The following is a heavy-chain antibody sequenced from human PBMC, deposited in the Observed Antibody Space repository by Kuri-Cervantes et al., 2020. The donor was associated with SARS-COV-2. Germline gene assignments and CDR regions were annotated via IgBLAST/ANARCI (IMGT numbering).Heavy chain of an antibody. CDR2: IFPSAST. J-gene: IGHJ4*02. D-gene: IGHD5-18*01. V-gene: IGHV4-59*11. Sequence: GSLRLSCTVSGGSISGHSWIWIRQPPGKGLEWIGYIFPSASTNYNPSLESRVTFSVDMSKNQFSLKLRSVSAADTAVYYCGRGMEGTASRAPDYWGQGTLVTVSS. CDR1: GGSISGHS. CDR3: GRGMEGTASRAPDY.